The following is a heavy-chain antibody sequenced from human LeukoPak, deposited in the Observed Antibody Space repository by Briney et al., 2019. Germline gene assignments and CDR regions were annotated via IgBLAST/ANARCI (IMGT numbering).Heavy chain of an antibody. Sequence: GGSLRLSCAASGFTFSSYAMSWVRQAPGKGLEWVSAISGSGGNTYYADSVKGRFTISRDNSKNTLYLQMNSLRAEDTAVYYCAKDRYYDILTGYLFDYWGQGTLVTVSS. J-gene: IGHJ4*02. CDR2: ISGSGGNT. V-gene: IGHV3-23*01. D-gene: IGHD3-9*01. CDR1: GFTFSSYA. CDR3: AKDRYYDILTGYLFDY.